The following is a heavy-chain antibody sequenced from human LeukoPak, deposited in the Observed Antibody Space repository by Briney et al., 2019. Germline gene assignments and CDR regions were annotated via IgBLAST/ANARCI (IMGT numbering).Heavy chain of an antibody. D-gene: IGHD6-19*01. J-gene: IGHJ4*02. CDR2: INTDGSRT. CDR1: GFTFSSYW. V-gene: IGHV3-74*01. Sequence: GGSLRLSCAASGFTFSSYWMHWVRQAPGKGLVWVSRINTDGSRTSYADSVKGRFTISRDNAKNTLYLQMNSLRAEDTAVYYCARESVGSGWYFRGYFDYWGQGTLVTVSS. CDR3: ARESVGSGWYFRGYFDY.